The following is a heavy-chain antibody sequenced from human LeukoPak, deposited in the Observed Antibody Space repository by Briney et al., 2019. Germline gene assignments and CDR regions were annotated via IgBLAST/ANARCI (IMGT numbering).Heavy chain of an antibody. CDR1: GGSISSYY. Sequence: SETLSLTCTVSGGSISSYYWSWIRQPPGKGLEWIGYIYYSGSTNYNPSLKSRVTISVDTSKNQFSLKLSSVTAADTAVYYCARIRSSSWYDYYYYGMDVWGQGTMVTVSS. D-gene: IGHD6-13*01. CDR3: ARIRSSSWYDYYYYGMDV. CDR2: IYYSGST. J-gene: IGHJ6*02. V-gene: IGHV4-59*01.